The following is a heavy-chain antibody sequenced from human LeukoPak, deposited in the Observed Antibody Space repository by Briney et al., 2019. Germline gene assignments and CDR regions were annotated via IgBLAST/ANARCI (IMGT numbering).Heavy chain of an antibody. D-gene: IGHD2-21*02. V-gene: IGHV4-34*01. J-gene: IGHJ3*02. CDR2: INHSGST. Sequence: PSETLSLTCVVYGGSFSGYYWSWIRQPPGKGLEWIGEINHSGSTNYDPSLKSRVTISVDTSKNQFSLKLNSVTAADTAVYFCARDCGGDSYLGAFDIWGQGTVVTVSS. CDR3: ARDCGGDSYLGAFDI. CDR1: GGSFSGYY.